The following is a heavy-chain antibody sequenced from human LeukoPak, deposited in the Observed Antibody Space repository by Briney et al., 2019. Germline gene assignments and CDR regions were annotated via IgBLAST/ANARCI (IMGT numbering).Heavy chain of an antibody. CDR2: INGTGGTT. CDR3: AKDLIKVGPTRFRNYYYDMDV. J-gene: IGHJ6*03. D-gene: IGHD1-26*01. V-gene: IGHV3-23*01. Sequence: PVGALTLSFAASGFTFSNYAMRGLRQAPCKELAGVSTINGTGGTTYYPDSVKGRFNISRDSSKNTMYMKMNSLRAEDKAVYYCAKDLIKVGPTRFRNYYYDMDVWGKGTTVSVSS. CDR1: GFTFSNYA.